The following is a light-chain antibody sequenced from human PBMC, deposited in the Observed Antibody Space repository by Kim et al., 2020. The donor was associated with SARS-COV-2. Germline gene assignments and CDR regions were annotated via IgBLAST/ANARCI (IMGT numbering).Light chain of an antibody. Sequence: QSALTQPRSVSGSPGQSVTISCTGTSSDVGGYNYVSWYQQHPDKAPKLMIYDVSKRPSGVPDRFSGSKSGNTASLTISGLQAEDEADYYCCSYAGSYTPVVFGGGTQLTVL. CDR3: CSYAGSYTPVV. CDR1: SSDVGGYNY. V-gene: IGLV2-11*01. CDR2: DVS. J-gene: IGLJ7*01.